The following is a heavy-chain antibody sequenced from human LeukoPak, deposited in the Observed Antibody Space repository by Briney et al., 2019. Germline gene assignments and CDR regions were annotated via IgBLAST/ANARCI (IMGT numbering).Heavy chain of an antibody. D-gene: IGHD6-19*01. CDR1: GGSISSSTYY. V-gene: IGHV4-39*07. J-gene: IGHJ4*02. CDR3: ARGTLYSGWSYYFDS. Sequence: SETLSLTCTVSGGSISSSTYYWGWVRQPPGKGLEWIGSIYYSGTTKYNPSLKSRVTISVDNSNNKFSLRLSSVTAADTALYYCARGTLYSGWSYYFDSWGQGTLVTVSS. CDR2: IYYSGTT.